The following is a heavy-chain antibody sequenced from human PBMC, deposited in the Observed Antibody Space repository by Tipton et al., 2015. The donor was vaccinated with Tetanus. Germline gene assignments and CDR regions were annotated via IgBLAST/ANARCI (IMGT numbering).Heavy chain of an antibody. CDR2: LNPKTGSA. Sequence: QLVQSGAEVKKPGASVKVSCKASGYTFTSYGLNWVRKAAGRGFEWMGWLNPKTGSAAYAPSFQGRVTMTTNTSITTAFMEVTDLTDEDTAVYYCASGSSIRHGLDVWGHGTSVTVSS. J-gene: IGHJ6*02. D-gene: IGHD2-2*01. CDR3: ASGSSIRHGLDV. V-gene: IGHV1-8*01. CDR1: GYTFTSYG.